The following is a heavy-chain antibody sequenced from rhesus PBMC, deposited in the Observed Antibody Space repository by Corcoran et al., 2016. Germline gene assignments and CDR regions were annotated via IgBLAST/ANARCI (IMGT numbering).Heavy chain of an antibody. CDR1: GFTFRRYW. CDR3: ATQIAAAGRGWYFDY. J-gene: IGHJ4*01. CDR2: INSGGGST. Sequence: EVQLVESGGGLAKPGGSLRLSCAASGFTFRRYWMNWGRQVPGTGLEWVSAINSGGGSTYYADSVKGRFTISRDNSKNTLSLQMNSLRAEDTAVYYCATQIAAAGRGWYFDYWGQGVLVTVSS. D-gene: IGHD6-31*01. V-gene: IGHV3S25*01.